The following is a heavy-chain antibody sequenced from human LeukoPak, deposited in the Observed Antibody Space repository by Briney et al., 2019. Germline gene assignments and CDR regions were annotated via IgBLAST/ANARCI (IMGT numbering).Heavy chain of an antibody. CDR3: AREWQQLEVFDI. Sequence: PSETLSLTCTVAGGSISSYYWSWIRQPPGKGLEWIGYIYYSGSTNYNPSLKSRVTISVDTSKNQFSLKLSSVTAADTAVYYCAREWQQLEVFDIWGQGTMVTVSS. CDR2: IYYSGST. J-gene: IGHJ3*02. CDR1: GGSISSYY. D-gene: IGHD6-13*01. V-gene: IGHV4-59*01.